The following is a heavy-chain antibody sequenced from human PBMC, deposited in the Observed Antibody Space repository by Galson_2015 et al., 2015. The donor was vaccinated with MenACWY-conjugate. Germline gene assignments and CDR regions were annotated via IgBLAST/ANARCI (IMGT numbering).Heavy chain of an antibody. CDR3: ARSHISSWYDY. Sequence: PALVKPTQPLTLPCTFSGFSLRTSGLRASWFRQPPGKALEWLARIDWDDDKFYRTSLKTRLTISKDTSKNQVVLTMTNMDPVDTATYYCARSHISSWYDYWGQGTLVTVSS. J-gene: IGHJ4*02. V-gene: IGHV2-70*04. CDR1: GFSLRTSGLR. D-gene: IGHD6-13*01. CDR2: IDWDDDK.